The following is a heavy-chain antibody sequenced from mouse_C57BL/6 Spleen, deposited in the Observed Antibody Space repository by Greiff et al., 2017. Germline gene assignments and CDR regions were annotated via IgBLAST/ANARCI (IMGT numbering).Heavy chain of an antibody. CDR2: LDPEDGDT. D-gene: IGHD2-4*01. V-gene: IGHV14-1*01. J-gene: IGHJ1*03. CDR1: GFNIKDYY. CDR3: TTGGYDYDGPLDV. Sequence: EVQLQQSGAELVRPGASVKLSCTASGFNIKDYYMHWVKQRPEQGLEWIGRLDPEDGDTEYAPKFQGKATMTADTSSNTAYLQLSSLTSEDTAVYYCTTGGYDYDGPLDVWGTGTTVTVSS.